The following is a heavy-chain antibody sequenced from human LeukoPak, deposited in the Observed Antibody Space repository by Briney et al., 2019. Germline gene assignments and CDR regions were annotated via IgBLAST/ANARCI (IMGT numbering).Heavy chain of an antibody. CDR3: ARDQRGFWSGYYYYYYMDV. CDR1: GGTFSSYA. J-gene: IGHJ6*03. V-gene: IGHV1-69*05. D-gene: IGHD3-3*01. Sequence: VASVKVSCKASGGTFSSYAINLVRQAPGQGLEWMGGIIPIFGTGNYAQKFQGRVTITTDKSTSTAYMELSSLRSEDTAVYYCARDQRGFWSGYYYYYYMDVWGKGTTVTVSS. CDR2: IIPIFGTG.